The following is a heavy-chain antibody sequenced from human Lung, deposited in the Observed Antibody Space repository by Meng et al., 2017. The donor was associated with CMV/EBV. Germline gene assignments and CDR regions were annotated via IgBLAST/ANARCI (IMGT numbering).Heavy chain of an antibody. Sequence: SXTXSLXXTVSGGXISSSSYYWGWIRQPPGKGLEWIGNIFYSGSTYYSPSLKSRVTISVDTSKNQFSLKLSSVTAANTAVYYCARILGVYCSSTSCFGWYFDYWXQGTXVPVSS. D-gene: IGHD2-2*01. CDR3: ARILGVYCSSTSCFGWYFDY. CDR2: IFYSGST. J-gene: IGHJ4*02. V-gene: IGHV4-39*07. CDR1: GGXISSSSYY.